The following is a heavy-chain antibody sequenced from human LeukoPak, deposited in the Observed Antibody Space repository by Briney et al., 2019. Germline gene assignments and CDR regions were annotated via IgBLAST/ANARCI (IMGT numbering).Heavy chain of an antibody. J-gene: IGHJ3*02. V-gene: IGHV3-13*01. Sequence: GGSLRLSCAASGFTFSSYDMHWVRQATGKGLEWASAIGTAGDTYYPGSVKGRFTISRENAKNSLYLQMNSLRAGDTAVYYCARATNHCSSTSCYKDAFDIWGQGTMVAVSS. CDR3: ARATNHCSSTSCYKDAFDI. CDR1: GFTFSSYD. CDR2: IGTAGDT. D-gene: IGHD2-2*02.